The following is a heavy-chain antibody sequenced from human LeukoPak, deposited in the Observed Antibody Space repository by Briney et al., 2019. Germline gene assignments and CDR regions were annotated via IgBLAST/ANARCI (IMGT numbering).Heavy chain of an antibody. V-gene: IGHV3-48*03. Sequence: PGGSLRLSCAASGFTFSSYEMNWVRQAPGKGLEWVSYISTSGSTIYYAASVKGRFTISRDNAKNSLSLQMNSLRAEDTAVYYCARDQVRYIDYWGQGTLVTVSS. J-gene: IGHJ4*02. D-gene: IGHD1-1*01. CDR1: GFTFSSYE. CDR3: ARDQVRYIDY. CDR2: ISTSGSTI.